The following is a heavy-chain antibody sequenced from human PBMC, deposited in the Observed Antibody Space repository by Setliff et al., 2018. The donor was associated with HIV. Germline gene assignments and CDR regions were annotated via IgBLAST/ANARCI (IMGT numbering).Heavy chain of an antibody. Sequence: PSETLSLTCTVAGGSITTNNWWSWVRQSPGKGLEWIGEIFHSGSANYNPSLKSRVTISVDRSKNQFSLKLTSVSAADTATYYCTADRASVWYGHWGQGTLVTVSS. V-gene: IGHV4-4*02. CDR2: IFHSGSA. CDR1: GGSITTNNW. CDR3: TADRASVWYGH. D-gene: IGHD6-19*01. J-gene: IGHJ5*02.